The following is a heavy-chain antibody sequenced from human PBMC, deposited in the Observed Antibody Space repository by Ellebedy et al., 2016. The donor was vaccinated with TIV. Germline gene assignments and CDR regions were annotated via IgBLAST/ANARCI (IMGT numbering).Heavy chain of an antibody. J-gene: IGHJ4*02. Sequence: AASVKVSCKASGYTFTSYDINWVRQATGQGLEWMGWMNPNSGNTGYAQKFQGRVTITRNTSISTAYMELSSLRAEDTAVYYCARDMGSSWYDEFDYWGQGTLVTVSS. CDR2: MNPNSGNT. D-gene: IGHD6-13*01. CDR1: GYTFTSYD. CDR3: ARDMGSSWYDEFDY. V-gene: IGHV1-8*03.